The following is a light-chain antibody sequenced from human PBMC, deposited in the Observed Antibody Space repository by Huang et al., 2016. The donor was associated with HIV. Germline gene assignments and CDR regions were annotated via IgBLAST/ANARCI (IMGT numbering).Light chain of an antibody. V-gene: IGKV1-5*03. CDR1: QSISSW. CDR3: QQYNSYWT. Sequence: DIQMTQSPSTLSASVGDRVTITCRASQSISSWLAWYQQKPGKAPKLLIYKASSLESGVPSRFSGSGSVTEFTLTISSLQPYDFATYYCQQYNSYWTFGQGTKVEIK. CDR2: KAS. J-gene: IGKJ1*01.